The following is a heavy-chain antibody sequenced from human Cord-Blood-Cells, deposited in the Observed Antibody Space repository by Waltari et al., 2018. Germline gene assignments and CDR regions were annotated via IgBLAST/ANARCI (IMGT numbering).Heavy chain of an antibody. V-gene: IGHV1-69*06. Sequence: QVQLVQSGAEVKKPGSSVKVSCKASGGTFSSYAISWVRQAPGQGLEWMGGIIPIFGQANNAQKCHGGVTSTADKSTSTAYMGLSSLRSEDTAVYYCANSSEYSSSSGDYWGHGTMVTVSS. D-gene: IGHD6-6*01. CDR3: ANSSEYSSSSGDY. CDR2: IIPIFGQA. CDR1: GGTFSSYA. J-gene: IGHJ4*01.